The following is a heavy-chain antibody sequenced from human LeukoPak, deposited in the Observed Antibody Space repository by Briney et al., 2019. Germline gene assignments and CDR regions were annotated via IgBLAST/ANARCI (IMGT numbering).Heavy chain of an antibody. CDR3: AKDSARFGDYGKYYFDY. Sequence: TGGSLRLSCAASGFTFSSYAMSWVRQAPGKGLEWVSAISGSGGSTYYADSVKGRFTISRDNSKNTLYLQMNSLRAEDTAVYYCAKDSARFGDYGKYYFDYWGQGTLVTVSS. CDR1: GFTFSSYA. J-gene: IGHJ4*02. D-gene: IGHD4-17*01. CDR2: ISGSGGST. V-gene: IGHV3-23*01.